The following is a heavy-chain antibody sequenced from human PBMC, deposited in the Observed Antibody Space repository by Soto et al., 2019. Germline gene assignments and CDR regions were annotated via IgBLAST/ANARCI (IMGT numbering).Heavy chain of an antibody. Sequence: EVRLVESGGGLVQPGGSLRLSSATSGVTVGNNYMSWVRQAPGKGLEWVSVTYSGGDTRYADSVKGRFTMSRDSTKNTVYLQMDSLRADDTVVYFCARNVPVTALGYWGQGSLVTVSS. D-gene: IGHD4-17*01. J-gene: IGHJ4*02. CDR1: GVTVGNNY. V-gene: IGHV3-66*01. CDR3: ARNVPVTALGY. CDR2: TYSGGDT.